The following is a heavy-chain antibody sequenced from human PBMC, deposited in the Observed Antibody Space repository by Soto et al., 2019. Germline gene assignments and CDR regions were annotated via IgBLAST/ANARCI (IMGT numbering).Heavy chain of an antibody. CDR1: GFTFSSYW. Sequence: EVQLVESGGGLVQPGGSLRLSCAASGFTFSSYWMHWVRQAPGKGLVWVSRINSDGSSTSYADSVKGRFTISRDNAKYTLYLQMNRLRAEDTAGYYVARGWRYYFDYWGQGTLVTVSS. J-gene: IGHJ4*02. CDR2: INSDGSST. V-gene: IGHV3-74*01. CDR3: ARGWRYYFDY.